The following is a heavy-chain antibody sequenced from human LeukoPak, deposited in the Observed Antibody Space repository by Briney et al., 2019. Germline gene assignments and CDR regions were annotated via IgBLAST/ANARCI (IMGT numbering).Heavy chain of an antibody. CDR3: ASAFPWDYYDSSGFLS. D-gene: IGHD3-22*01. J-gene: IGHJ4*02. Sequence: SETLSLTCTVSGGSISSSSYYWGWIRQPPGKGLEWIGSIYYSGSTYYNPSLKSRVTISVDTSKNQSSLKLSSVTAADTAVYYCASAFPWDYYDSSGFLSWGQGTLVTVSS. V-gene: IGHV4-39*01. CDR1: GGSISSSSYY. CDR2: IYYSGST.